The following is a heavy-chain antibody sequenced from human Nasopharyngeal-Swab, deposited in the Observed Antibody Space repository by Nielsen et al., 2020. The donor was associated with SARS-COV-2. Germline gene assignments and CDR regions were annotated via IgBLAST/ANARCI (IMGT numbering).Heavy chain of an antibody. Sequence: GESLKISCKGSGYSFANYWLSWVRQVPGKGLEWMGRIDPSDSYTKYSPSFQGHVTISTDNSISTAYLQWSNLKASDSAIYYCVGFSYYGSGSYWLWGRGTPVTVSS. D-gene: IGHD3-10*01. CDR3: VGFSYYGSGSYWL. CDR2: IDPSDSYT. J-gene: IGHJ4*02. CDR1: GYSFANYW. V-gene: IGHV5-10-1*01.